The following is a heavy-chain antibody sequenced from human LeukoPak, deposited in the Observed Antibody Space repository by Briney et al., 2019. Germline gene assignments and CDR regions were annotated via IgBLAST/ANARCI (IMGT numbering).Heavy chain of an antibody. CDR3: ARAAGYGDYRCFDY. CDR2: ISYDGSNK. J-gene: IGHJ4*02. D-gene: IGHD4-17*01. Sequence: PGRSLRLSCAASGFTFSSYGMHWVRQAPGKGLEWVAVISYDGSNKYYADSVKGRFTISRDNSKNSLSLQMNSLRAEDTAVYYCARAAGYGDYRCFDYWGQGTLVTVSS. V-gene: IGHV3-30*03. CDR1: GFTFSSYG.